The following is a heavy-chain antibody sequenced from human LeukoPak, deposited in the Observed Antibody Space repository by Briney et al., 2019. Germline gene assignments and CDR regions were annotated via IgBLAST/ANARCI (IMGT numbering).Heavy chain of an antibody. J-gene: IGHJ4*02. D-gene: IGHD3-3*01. CDR2: INHSGST. CDR1: GGSFSGYY. V-gene: IGHV4-34*01. CDR3: ARGHGLTIIGVVIMGRSGYYFDY. Sequence: SETLSLTCAVYGGSFSGYYWSWIRQPPGKGLEWIGEINHSGSTNYNPSLKSRVTISVDTSKNQFSLRLSSVTAADTAVYYCARGHGLTIIGVVIMGRSGYYFDYWGQGTLVTVSS.